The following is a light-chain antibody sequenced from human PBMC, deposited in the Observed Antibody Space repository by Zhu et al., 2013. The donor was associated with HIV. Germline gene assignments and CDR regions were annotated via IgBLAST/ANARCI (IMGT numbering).Light chain of an antibody. CDR2: GVN. V-gene: IGLV2-23*02. Sequence: QSALTQPASVSGSPGQSVTISCAGTSSDVGTYNLVSWYQQHPGKVPRLIIYGVNNQPSGVSNRFSGSKSGNTASLTISGLQGEDEADYYCCSFAGFSWVFGGGTKLTVL. J-gene: IGLJ3*02. CDR3: CSFAGFSWV. CDR1: SSDVGTYNL.